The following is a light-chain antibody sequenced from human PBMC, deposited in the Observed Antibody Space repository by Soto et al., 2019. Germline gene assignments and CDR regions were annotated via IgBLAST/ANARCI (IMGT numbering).Light chain of an antibody. CDR3: QQANSFPQT. Sequence: DIQMTQSPSSVSASVGDTVTITCRASQSISSWLAWYQQKPGKAPKLLIYAASTLQSGVPSRFSGSGFGTDFTLTITSLQPEDFATYYCQQANSFPQTFGQGNKVDIK. CDR1: QSISSW. CDR2: AAS. J-gene: IGKJ1*01. V-gene: IGKV1-12*01.